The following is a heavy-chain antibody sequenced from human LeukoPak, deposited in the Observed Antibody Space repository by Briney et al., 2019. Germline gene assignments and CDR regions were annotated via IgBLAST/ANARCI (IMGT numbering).Heavy chain of an antibody. Sequence: GGSLRLSCAASGFTFSTYAMVWVRQAPGKGLDWVSSISAGGGVTSNADSVKGRFTISRDNSRNTLYLQMNSLRAEDTAMYYCAKAARTTVTYSFDSWGQGTLVTVSS. CDR2: ISAGGGVT. CDR1: GFTFSTYA. V-gene: IGHV3-23*01. J-gene: IGHJ4*02. CDR3: AKAARTTVTYSFDS. D-gene: IGHD4-17*01.